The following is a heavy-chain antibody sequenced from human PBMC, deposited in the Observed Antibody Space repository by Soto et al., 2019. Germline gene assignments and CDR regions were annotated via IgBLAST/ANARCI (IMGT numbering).Heavy chain of an antibody. CDR1: GGSLGSSSYY. J-gene: IGHJ4*02. Sequence: SETLSLTCTVSGGSLGSSSYYWGWIRQSPGKGLEWIGNIYYSGNTFYNPSLKSRVTISVDTSKNQFYLHLSSVTAADSAIFYCASIAAPGTTHFDFWGQGTLVTVSS. CDR2: IYYSGNT. D-gene: IGHD6-13*01. CDR3: ASIAAPGTTHFDF. V-gene: IGHV4-39*01.